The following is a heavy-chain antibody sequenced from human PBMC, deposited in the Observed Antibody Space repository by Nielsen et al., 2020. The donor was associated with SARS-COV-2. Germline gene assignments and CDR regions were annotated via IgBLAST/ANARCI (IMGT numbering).Heavy chain of an antibody. D-gene: IGHD2-15*01. Sequence: GESLKISCAASGFTFGGSPLHWVRQASGKGLEWVGHIKTKIDRYATAYAASVTGRFIISRDDSKNTAYLQMNTLKIEDTAVYYCTRHGEFCSGGTCYSGFYHGMDVWGQGTTVTVSS. CDR3: TRHGEFCSGGTCYSGFYHGMDV. CDR2: IKTKIDRYAT. CDR1: GFTFGGSP. J-gene: IGHJ6*02. V-gene: IGHV3-73*01.